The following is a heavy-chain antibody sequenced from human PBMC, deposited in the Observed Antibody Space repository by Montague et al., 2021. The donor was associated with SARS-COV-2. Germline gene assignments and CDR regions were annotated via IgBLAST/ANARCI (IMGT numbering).Heavy chain of an antibody. CDR3: ASMVRAQVYYFDY. D-gene: IGHD3-10*01. CDR2: IFYSGST. CDR1: GGSISSSSYY. Sequence: SETLSLTCAVSGGSISSSSYYWGWIRQPPGKGLEWIGSIFYSGSTDYNPSLKSRVTIYVDTTKNQFYLKLSTVTAADTAGYYCASMVRAQVYYFDYWGQGTMVTVSS. J-gene: IGHJ4*02. V-gene: IGHV4-39*01.